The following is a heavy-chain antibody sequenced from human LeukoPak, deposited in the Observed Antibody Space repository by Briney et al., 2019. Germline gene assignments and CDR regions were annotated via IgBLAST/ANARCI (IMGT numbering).Heavy chain of an antibody. J-gene: IGHJ6*02. CDR3: ARDYSKYDILTGYSRWSDTYYYYGMDV. CDR2: ISDSGGDT. Sequence: GGSLRLSCAASAFSFDNFAMSWVRQAPGRGLEWIAAISDSGGDTYYAESIKGRFTISRDNSKNTLYLQMNSLRAEDTAVYYCARDYSKYDILTGYSRWSDTYYYYGMDVWAKGPRSPSP. V-gene: IGHV3-23*01. D-gene: IGHD3-9*01. CDR1: AFSFDNFA.